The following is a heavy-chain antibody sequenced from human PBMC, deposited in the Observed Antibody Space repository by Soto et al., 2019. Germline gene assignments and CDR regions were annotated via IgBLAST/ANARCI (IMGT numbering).Heavy chain of an antibody. J-gene: IGHJ4*02. CDR3: ARYSMTTVTLGCFDY. Sequence: SETLSLTCAVSGGSISSGGYSWSWIRQPPGKGLEWIGYIYHSGSTYYNPSLKSRVTISVDRSKNQFSLKLSSVTAADTAVYYCARYSMTTVTLGCFDYWGQGTLVTVSS. D-gene: IGHD4-4*01. CDR2: IYHSGST. V-gene: IGHV4-30-2*01. CDR1: GGSISSGGYS.